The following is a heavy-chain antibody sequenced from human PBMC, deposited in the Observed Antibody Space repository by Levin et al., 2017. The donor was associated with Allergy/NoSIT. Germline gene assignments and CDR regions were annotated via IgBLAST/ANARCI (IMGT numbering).Heavy chain of an antibody. V-gene: IGHV3-43*01. Sequence: SCVASGFTFEDYTIHWVRQAPGKGPEWVSLFSWDGSSTYYADSVKGRFNISRDNSKNSMYLQMNSLRTDDSALYYCVKELKGGYMDVWGKGTTVTVS. CDR3: VKELKGGYMDV. D-gene: IGHD2-15*01. CDR1: GFTFEDYT. CDR2: FSWDGSST. J-gene: IGHJ6*03.